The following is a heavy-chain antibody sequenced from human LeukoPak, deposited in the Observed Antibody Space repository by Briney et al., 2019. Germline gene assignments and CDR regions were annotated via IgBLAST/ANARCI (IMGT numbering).Heavy chain of an antibody. V-gene: IGHV1-8*01. CDR1: GYTFTNYD. J-gene: IGHJ4*02. D-gene: IGHD3-22*01. Sequence: ASVKVSCKASGYTFTNYDVNWVRQATGQGLEWMGWMNPTSGKAGFAQRFQGRVSMTRNISISTAYMELSSLRSEDTAVYYCARVGGNYYDSSGYYIHYFDYWGQGTLVTVSS. CDR2: MNPTSGKA. CDR3: ARVGGNYYDSSGYYIHYFDY.